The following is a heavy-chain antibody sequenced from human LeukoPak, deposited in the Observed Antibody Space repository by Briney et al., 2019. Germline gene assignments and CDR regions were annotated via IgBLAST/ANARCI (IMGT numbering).Heavy chain of an antibody. CDR1: GGSMSSYY. V-gene: IGHV4-59*08. CDR3: ASLTTVTQGYFDS. CDR2: IYYSGST. Sequence: SETLSLTCTVSGGSMSSYYWSWIRQPPGKGLEWIGYIYYSGSTNYNPSLKSWLTISVDASKNQFSLKLSSVTATDTAVYYCASLTTVTQGYFDSWGQGTLVTVSS. D-gene: IGHD4-17*01. J-gene: IGHJ4*02.